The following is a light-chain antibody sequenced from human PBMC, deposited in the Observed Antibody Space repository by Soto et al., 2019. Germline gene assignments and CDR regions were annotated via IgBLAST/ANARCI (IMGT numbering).Light chain of an antibody. CDR1: STDVGSYKY. CDR2: EVS. Sequence: QSVLAQPASVSGSPGQSITISCTGTSTDVGSYKYVSWYQQYPGKAPKLMIFEVSNRPSGVSNRFSGSKSGNTASLTISGLQAEDEADYYCSSYTTNSTWVFGGGTQLTVL. CDR3: SSYTTNSTWV. V-gene: IGLV2-14*01. J-gene: IGLJ3*02.